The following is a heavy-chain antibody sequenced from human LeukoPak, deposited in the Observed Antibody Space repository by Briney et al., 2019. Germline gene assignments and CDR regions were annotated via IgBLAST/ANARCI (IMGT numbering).Heavy chain of an antibody. J-gene: IGHJ4*02. V-gene: IGHV4-39*01. CDR2: ISYSGST. D-gene: IGHD6-13*01. CDR1: GGSISSSSYY. Sequence: PSETLSLTCTVSGGSISSSSYYWGWIRQPPGKGLEWIGSISYSGSTYYNPSLKSRVTISVDTSKNQFSLKLSSVTAADTAVYYCASKGATYSSSWYYFDYWGQGTLVTVSS. CDR3: ASKGATYSSSWYYFDY.